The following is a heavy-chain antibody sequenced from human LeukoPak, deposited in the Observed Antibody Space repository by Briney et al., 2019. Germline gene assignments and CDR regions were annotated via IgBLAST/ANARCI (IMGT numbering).Heavy chain of an antibody. D-gene: IGHD3-9*01. CDR2: IYYSGST. CDR3: ARASYDILTGTYYYYYMDV. CDR1: GGSINNYY. Sequence: SETLSLTCTVSGGSINNYYWSWIRQPPGKGLEWIGYIYYSGSTNYNPSLKSRVTISVDTSKTQFSLKLSSVTAADTAVYYCARASYDILTGTYYYYYMDVWGKGTTVTISS. V-gene: IGHV4-59*01. J-gene: IGHJ6*03.